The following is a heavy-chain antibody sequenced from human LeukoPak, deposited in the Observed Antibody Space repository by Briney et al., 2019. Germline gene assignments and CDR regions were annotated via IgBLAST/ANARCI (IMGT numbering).Heavy chain of an antibody. Sequence: PGGSLRLSCEASGFRFGGFWMNWVRQAPGKGPERVANINQDGSEKLYVDSVKGRFTISRDNAKNSLYLQMNSLRVEDTAVYYCTRDDREAYDIWGHGTMVTVSS. CDR1: GFRFGGFW. V-gene: IGHV3-7*01. CDR3: TRDDREAYDI. D-gene: IGHD1-14*01. J-gene: IGHJ3*02. CDR2: INQDGSEK.